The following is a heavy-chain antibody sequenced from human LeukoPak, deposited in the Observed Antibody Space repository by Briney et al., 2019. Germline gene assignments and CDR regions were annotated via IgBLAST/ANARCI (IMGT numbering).Heavy chain of an antibody. D-gene: IGHD6-13*01. Sequence: SETLSLTCTVSGGSISSGSYYWSWIRQPAGKGLEWIGRIYTSGSTNYNPSLKSRVTISVDTSKNQFSLKLSSVTAADTAVYYCARDLPIAAAADYWGQGTLVTVSS. V-gene: IGHV4-61*02. CDR3: ARDLPIAAAADY. CDR2: IYTSGST. J-gene: IGHJ4*02. CDR1: GGSISSGSYY.